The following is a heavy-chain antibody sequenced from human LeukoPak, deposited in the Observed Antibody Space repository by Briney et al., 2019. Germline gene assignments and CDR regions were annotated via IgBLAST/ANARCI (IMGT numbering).Heavy chain of an antibody. CDR3: ARDHNWGPDY. CDR2: IHPGRGDT. V-gene: IGHV1-2*02. Sequence: GASVKVSCQALGYTFTDHYFHWLRQAPGQGIEWMGWIHPGRGDTNIAQKFQDRVSLTRDMSISTAYMELSRLTPDDTAVYYCARDHNWGPDYWGQGTLVSVSS. J-gene: IGHJ4*02. CDR1: GYTFTDHY. D-gene: IGHD7-27*01.